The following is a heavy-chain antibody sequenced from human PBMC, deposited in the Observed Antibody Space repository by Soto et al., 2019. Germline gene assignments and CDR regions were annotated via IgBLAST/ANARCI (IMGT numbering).Heavy chain of an antibody. Sequence: GGSLRLSCAASGFSIYSYAMSWVRQAPGKGLEWVSSISGSGGNTYYADSVKGRFTISRDNAKNSLYLQMNSLRAEDTAVYYCARDNWNYGYYYGMDVWGQGTTVTVSS. V-gene: IGHV3-23*01. D-gene: IGHD1-7*01. CDR2: ISGSGGNT. J-gene: IGHJ6*02. CDR3: ARDNWNYGYYYGMDV. CDR1: GFSIYSYA.